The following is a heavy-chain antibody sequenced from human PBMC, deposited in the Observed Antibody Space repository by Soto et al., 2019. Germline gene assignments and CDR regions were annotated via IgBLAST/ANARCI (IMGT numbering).Heavy chain of an antibody. CDR1: GFTFSGSA. V-gene: IGHV3-73*01. J-gene: IGHJ6*02. CDR2: IRSKANSYAT. Sequence: PGGSLRLSCAASGFTFSGSAMHWVRQASGKGLEWVGRIRSKANSYATAYAASVKGRFTISRDDSKNTAYLQMNSLKTEDTAVYYCTIHRSSSAGAYGMDFWGQWTTVTVSS. CDR3: TIHRSSSAGAYGMDF. D-gene: IGHD6-6*01.